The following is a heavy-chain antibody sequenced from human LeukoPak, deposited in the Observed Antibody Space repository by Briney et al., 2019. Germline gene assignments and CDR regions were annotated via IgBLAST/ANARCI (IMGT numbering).Heavy chain of an antibody. CDR1: GFTFDDYA. Sequence: GGSLRLSCAPSGFTFDDYAMHGVRQAPGKGLGWVSGISWNSGSIGYADSVKGRFTISRDNAKNSLYLQMNSLRAEDTALYYCAKDLTTVTTNQFDYWGQGTLVTVSS. CDR2: ISWNSGSI. V-gene: IGHV3-9*01. J-gene: IGHJ4*02. D-gene: IGHD4-17*01. CDR3: AKDLTTVTTNQFDY.